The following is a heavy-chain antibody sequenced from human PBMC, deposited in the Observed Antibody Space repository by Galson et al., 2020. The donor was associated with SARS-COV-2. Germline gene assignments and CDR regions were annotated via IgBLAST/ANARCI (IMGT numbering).Heavy chain of an antibody. Sequence: TGGSLRLSCAASGFTFSSYAMQWVRQAPGKGLEWVAVISYDGSNKYYADPVKGRFTISRDNSKNTLYLQMNSLRAEDTAVYYCARGYDILTGYLYFDYWGQGTLVTVSS. CDR3: ARGYDILTGYLYFDY. V-gene: IGHV3-30-3*01. D-gene: IGHD3-9*01. J-gene: IGHJ4*02. CDR1: GFTFSSYA. CDR2: ISYDGSNK.